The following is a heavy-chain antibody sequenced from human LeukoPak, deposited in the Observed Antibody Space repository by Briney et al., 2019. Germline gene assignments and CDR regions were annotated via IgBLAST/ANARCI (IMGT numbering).Heavy chain of an antibody. D-gene: IGHD2-15*01. CDR3: ARAGGGILS. Sequence: SETLSLTCTVSGGSISSYYWSWIRQPPGKGLEWIGYIYYSGSTNYNPSLKSRVTISVDTSKNQFSLKLGSVTAADTAVYYCARAGGGILSWGQGTLVTVSS. CDR2: IYYSGST. V-gene: IGHV4-59*01. J-gene: IGHJ5*02. CDR1: GGSISSYY.